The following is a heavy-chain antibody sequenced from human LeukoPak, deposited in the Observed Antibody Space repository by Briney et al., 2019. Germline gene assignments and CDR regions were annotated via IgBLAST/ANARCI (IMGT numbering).Heavy chain of an antibody. CDR3: VKDNPPDY. V-gene: IGHV3-30*02. CDR2: IRYDGNNK. CDR1: GFTFSNYG. J-gene: IGHJ4*02. Sequence: SGGSLRLSCGASGFTFSNYGMLWVRQAPGKGLEWVAFIRYDGNNKLYADSMKGRFTISRDNSKNTLYLHINSLRAEDTAVYYCVKDNPPDYWGQGTLVIVSS. D-gene: IGHD1-14*01.